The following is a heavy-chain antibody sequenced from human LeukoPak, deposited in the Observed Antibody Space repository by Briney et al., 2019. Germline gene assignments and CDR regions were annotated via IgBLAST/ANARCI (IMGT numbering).Heavy chain of an antibody. D-gene: IGHD5-18*01. CDR2: ISGSGGST. CDR1: GFTFSSYA. J-gene: IGHJ6*02. V-gene: IGHV3-23*01. Sequence: GGSLRLSCAASGFTFSSYAMSWFRQAPGKGLEWVSAISGSGGSTYYADSVKGRFTISRDNSKNTLYLQMNSLRAEDTAVYYCAKATGRGYSYGYYYYGMDVWGQGTTVTVSS. CDR3: AKATGRGYSYGYYYYGMDV.